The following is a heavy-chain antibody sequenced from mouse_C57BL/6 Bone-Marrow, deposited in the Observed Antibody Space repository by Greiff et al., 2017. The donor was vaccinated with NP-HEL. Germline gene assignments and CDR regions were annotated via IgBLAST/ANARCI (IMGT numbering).Heavy chain of an antibody. J-gene: IGHJ3*01. CDR3: ARTDDGNPFAY. D-gene: IGHD2-1*01. V-gene: IGHV1-81*01. CDR2: IYPRSGNT. Sequence: VQLQQSGAELARPGASVKLSCKASGYTFTSYGISWVKQRTGQGLEWIGEIYPRSGNTYYNEKFKGKATLTADKSSSTTYLELRSLTSEDSAVYFCARTDDGNPFAYWGQGTLVTVSA. CDR1: GYTFTSYG.